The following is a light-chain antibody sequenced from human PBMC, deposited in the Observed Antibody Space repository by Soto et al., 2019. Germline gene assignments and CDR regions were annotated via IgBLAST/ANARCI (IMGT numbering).Light chain of an antibody. CDR2: AAS. CDR1: QSVSTN. Sequence: EIVMPQSTASLSVSPGERATLSFRASQSVSTNLAWYQQKPGQAPRLLIYAASVRATGIPARFSGSGSETEFTLSISRPQSEDFAVYYCQQYDERPPNLSFGGGTKVEIK. V-gene: IGKV3-15*01. J-gene: IGKJ4*01. CDR3: QQYDERPPNLS.